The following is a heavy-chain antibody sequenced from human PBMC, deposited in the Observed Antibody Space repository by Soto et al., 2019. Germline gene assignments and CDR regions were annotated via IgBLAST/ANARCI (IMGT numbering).Heavy chain of an antibody. D-gene: IGHD6-13*01. CDR2: INAANGDT. CDR3: VRRHVSATGIDWLDP. J-gene: IGHJ5*02. V-gene: IGHV1-3*01. CDR1: GYTFTSYG. Sequence: ASVKVSCKASGYTFTSYGIHWVRQAPGQRLEWMGWINAANGDTKYSPKFQGRVTITRDTSASTAYMELSSLRSEDTAVYYCVRRHVSATGIDWLDPGGQGTLVTVPQ.